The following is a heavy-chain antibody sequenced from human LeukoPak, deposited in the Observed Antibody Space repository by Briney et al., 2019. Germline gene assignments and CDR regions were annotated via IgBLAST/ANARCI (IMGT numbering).Heavy chain of an antibody. V-gene: IGHV3-15*01. CDR1: GFTFTDAW. Sequence: RGSLRLSCAASGFTFTDAWMSWVRQAPGKGLEWVGRIKSKVDGGKTDYAAPVKGRFTISRDDSENTLYLQMNSLKTEDTAVYSCTTSGYSYDYSLDYWGQGTLVTVSS. J-gene: IGHJ4*02. D-gene: IGHD5-18*01. CDR3: TTSGYSYDYSLDY. CDR2: IKSKVDGGKT.